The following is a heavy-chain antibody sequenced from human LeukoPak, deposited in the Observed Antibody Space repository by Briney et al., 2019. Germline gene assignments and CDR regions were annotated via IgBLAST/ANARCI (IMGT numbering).Heavy chain of an antibody. V-gene: IGHV3-7*03. CDR2: VKQDGSEK. CDR1: GFTFSTYW. Sequence: GGSLRLSCTASGFTFSTYWMTWVRQAPGKGLEWVANVKQDGSEKHYVDSVKGRFTISRDNAKNSLFLQMNSLRAEDTAVYYCARSHGDYWDQGALVTVSS. J-gene: IGHJ4*02. CDR3: ARSHGDY.